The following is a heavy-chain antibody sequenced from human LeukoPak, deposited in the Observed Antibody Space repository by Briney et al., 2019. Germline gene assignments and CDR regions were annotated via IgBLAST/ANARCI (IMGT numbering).Heavy chain of an antibody. CDR1: GFTFSRYW. CDR2: IKSDGKT. D-gene: IGHD3-22*01. J-gene: IGHJ1*01. V-gene: IGHV3-74*01. CDR3: ARAPSEVGGYYPEYFRH. Sequence: GGSLRLSCEASGFTFSRYWMHWVRQAPGKGLVWVSRIKSDGKTNYADSVKGRLTISRDNAKNTVSLQMDSLRAEDTGAYYCARAPSEVGGYYPEYFRHWGQGTLVTVSS.